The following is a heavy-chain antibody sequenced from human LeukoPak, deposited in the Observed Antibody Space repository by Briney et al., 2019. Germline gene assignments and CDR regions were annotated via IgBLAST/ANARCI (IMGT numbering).Heavy chain of an antibody. CDR3: ATWIYDPLTGYPSFHH. D-gene: IGHD3-9*01. V-gene: IGHV3-66*01. J-gene: IGHJ4*02. Sequence: GGSLRLSCAASGFSVNSDYMTRVRQAPVKGLDWVSVLYSSGTTFYADSVRGRFTISRDSSKNTLYLQMNSLRAEDTAVYYCATWIYDPLTGYPSFHHWGQGTLVTVSS. CDR2: LYSSGTT. CDR1: GFSVNSDY.